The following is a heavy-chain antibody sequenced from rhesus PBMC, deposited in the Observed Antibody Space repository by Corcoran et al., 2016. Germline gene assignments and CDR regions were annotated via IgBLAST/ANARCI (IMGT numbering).Heavy chain of an antibody. CDR1: GGSISSGYYY. CDR3: AREGTVADDY. CDR2: IPYSGST. J-gene: IGHJ4*01. V-gene: IGHV4-122*02. Sequence: QVQLQESGPGLVKPSETLSLTCAVSGGSISSGYYYWSWIRQPPGKGLACIGYIPYSGSTSYNPSLKSRVTILRDTSKNQFSLKLSSVTAADTAVYYCAREGTVADDYWGQGVLVTVSS. D-gene: IGHD4-29*01.